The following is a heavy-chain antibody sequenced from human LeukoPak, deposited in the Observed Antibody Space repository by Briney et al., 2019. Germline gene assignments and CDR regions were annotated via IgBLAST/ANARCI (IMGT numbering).Heavy chain of an antibody. V-gene: IGHV6-1*01. CDR3: ARDEENTGWYTFDY. D-gene: IGHD6-19*01. Sequence: SQTLSVTCVISGDSVSSNNGAWNWIRQSPSRGLEWLGRTYYRSKWYNDYAVSMKGRITINPDTSKNQFSLQLNSVTPEDTAVYYCARDEENTGWYTFDYWGQGTLVTDSS. CDR2: TYYRSKWYN. J-gene: IGHJ4*02. CDR1: GDSVSSNNGA.